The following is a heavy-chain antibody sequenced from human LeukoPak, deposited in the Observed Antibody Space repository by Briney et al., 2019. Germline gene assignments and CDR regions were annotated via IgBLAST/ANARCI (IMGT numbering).Heavy chain of an antibody. D-gene: IGHD1-26*01. V-gene: IGHV3-21*01. J-gene: IGHJ4*02. CDR2: ISSSSSYI. CDR1: GFTFNSYS. CDR3: ARDKSVGEFDY. Sequence: GGSLRLSCAASGFTFNSYSMNWVRQAPGKGLEWVSSISSSSSYIYYADSVKGRFTISRDNAKNSLYLQMNSLRAEDTAVYYCARDKSVGEFDYWGQGTLVTVSS.